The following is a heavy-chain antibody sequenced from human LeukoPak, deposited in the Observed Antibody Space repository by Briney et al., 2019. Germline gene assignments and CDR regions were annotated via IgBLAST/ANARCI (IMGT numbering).Heavy chain of an antibody. CDR2: TRYDGSNK. CDR3: ARDLIVGATRDAFDI. Sequence: GGSLRLSCAASGFTFSSYGMHWVRQAPGKGLEWVAFTRYDGSNKYYADSVKGRFTISRDNSKNTLYLQMNSLRAEDTAVYYCARDLIVGATRDAFDIWGQGTMVTVSS. J-gene: IGHJ3*02. D-gene: IGHD1-26*01. V-gene: IGHV3-30*02. CDR1: GFTFSSYG.